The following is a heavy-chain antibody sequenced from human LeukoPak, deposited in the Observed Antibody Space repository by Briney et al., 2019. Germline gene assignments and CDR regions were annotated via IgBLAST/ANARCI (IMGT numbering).Heavy chain of an antibody. D-gene: IGHD3-16*01. CDR2: INSDGSKI. V-gene: IGHV3-74*01. Sequence: GGSLRLSCAACGFTFSGYWMHWVRQAPGKGLVWVSRINSDGSKISHADSVKGRFTISRDNAKNTLYLQMNSLRAEDTAVYYCARGGSFSTEAFDTWGHGTMVTVSS. CDR1: GFTFSGYW. J-gene: IGHJ3*02. CDR3: ARGGSFSTEAFDT.